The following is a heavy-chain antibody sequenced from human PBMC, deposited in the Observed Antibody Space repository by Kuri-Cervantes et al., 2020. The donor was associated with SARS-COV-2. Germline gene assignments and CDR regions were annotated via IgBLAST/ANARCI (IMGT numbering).Heavy chain of an antibody. D-gene: IGHD2-2*02. Sequence: ETLSLTCAASGFTFSSYGMHWVRQAPGKGLEWVSAISGSGGSTYYADSVKGRFTISRDNSKNTLHLQMNSLRAEDAAVYYCAKDRLGCSSTSCYKRVVGAFDIWGQGTMVTVSS. V-gene: IGHV3-23*01. J-gene: IGHJ3*02. CDR2: ISGSGGST. CDR1: GFTFSSYG. CDR3: AKDRLGCSSTSCYKRVVGAFDI.